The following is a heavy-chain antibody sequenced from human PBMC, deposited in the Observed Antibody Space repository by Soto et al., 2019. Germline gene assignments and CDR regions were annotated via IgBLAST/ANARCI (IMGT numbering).Heavy chain of an antibody. V-gene: IGHV1-69*12. CDR2: IIPFFGTA. Sequence: QVQLVQSGAEVKRPGSPVRISCTTSGGTCSNYAFNWVRQAPGQGLECLGGIIPFFGTANYTQKFQGRVTITADESTATVYMELRTLTSEDTAIYYCAKERGYGGPYFYYAMTVWGQGTPVIVSS. D-gene: IGHD4-17*01. CDR3: AKERGYGGPYFYYAMTV. J-gene: IGHJ6*02. CDR1: GGTCSNYA.